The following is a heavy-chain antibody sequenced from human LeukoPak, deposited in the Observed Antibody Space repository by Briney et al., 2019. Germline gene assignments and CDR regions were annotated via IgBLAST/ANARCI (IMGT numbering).Heavy chain of an antibody. Sequence: GESLKISCKGSGYIFTRDWIAWVRQKTGKGLEWMGIIYPGDSDTRYSPSFQGHVTISADKSISTAYLQWSSLKASDTPMYFCARGSFSYGPGGDWGQGTLVTVSS. CDR3: ARGSFSYGPGGD. CDR2: IYPGDSDT. D-gene: IGHD3-16*01. J-gene: IGHJ4*02. CDR1: GYIFTRDW. V-gene: IGHV5-51*01.